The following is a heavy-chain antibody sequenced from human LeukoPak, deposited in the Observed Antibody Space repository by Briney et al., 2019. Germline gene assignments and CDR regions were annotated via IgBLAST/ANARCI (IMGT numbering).Heavy chain of an antibody. CDR1: GYSPSSYS. CDR2: ISAYNGNT. J-gene: IGHJ4*02. Sequence: VSPKPSGYSPSSYSIRGGPDAPGARRGCMGWISAYNGNTNYAQKLQGRVTMTTDTSTSTAYMELRSLRSDDTAVYYCARDRCSSSSCYGPGGYWGQGTLVTVSS. D-gene: IGHD2-2*01. V-gene: IGHV1-18*01. CDR3: ARDRCSSSSCYGPGGY.